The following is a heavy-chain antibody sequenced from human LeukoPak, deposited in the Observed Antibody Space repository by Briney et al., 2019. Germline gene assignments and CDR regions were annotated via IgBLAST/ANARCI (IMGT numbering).Heavy chain of an antibody. Sequence: GASVKVSCKASGYTFTGYYMHWVRQAPGQGLEWMGWINPNSGGTNYAQKFQGRVTMTRDTSISTAYMELSRLRSDDTAVYYCARDQVIPLWLTYYFDYWGQGTLVTVSS. V-gene: IGHV1-2*02. D-gene: IGHD5-18*01. CDR3: ARDQVIPLWLTYYFDY. CDR2: INPNSGGT. J-gene: IGHJ4*02. CDR1: GYTFTGYY.